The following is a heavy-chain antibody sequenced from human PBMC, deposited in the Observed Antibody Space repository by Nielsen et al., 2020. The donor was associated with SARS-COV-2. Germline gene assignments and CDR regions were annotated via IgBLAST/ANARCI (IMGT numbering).Heavy chain of an antibody. CDR1: GFTFSGSA. J-gene: IGHJ4*02. CDR3: AKTGDYYFDY. CDR2: ISYDGSNK. V-gene: IGHV3-30*18. D-gene: IGHD3-9*01. Sequence: GGSLRLSCAASGFTFSGSAMHWVRQAPGKGLGWVAVISYDGSNKYYADSVKGRFTISRDNSKNTLYLQMNSLRAEDTAVYYCAKTGDYYFDYWGQGTLVTVSS.